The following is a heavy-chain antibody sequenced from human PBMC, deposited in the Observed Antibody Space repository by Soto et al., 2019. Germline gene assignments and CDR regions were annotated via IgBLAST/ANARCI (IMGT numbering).Heavy chain of an antibody. J-gene: IGHJ4*02. Sequence: QVQLVQSGAEVKKPGSSVKVSCKASGGTFSSYSINRARQAPGQGLEWMGEIIPIFGTANYAQKFQGRVTITADESTSTAYMELSSLRSEDTAVYYCARDGGRHSGGIDYWGQGTLVTVSS. V-gene: IGHV1-69*01. CDR3: ARDGGRHSGGIDY. D-gene: IGHD1-26*01. CDR2: IIPIFGTA. CDR1: GGTFSSYS.